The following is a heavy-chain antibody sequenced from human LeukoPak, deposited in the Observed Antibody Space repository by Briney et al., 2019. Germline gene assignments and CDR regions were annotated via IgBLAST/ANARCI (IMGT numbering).Heavy chain of an antibody. CDR3: ARDLFQQALDY. CDR1: EFTFTTYT. CDR2: IGNGGHII. J-gene: IGHJ4*02. Sequence: GGSLRLSCVASEFTFTTYTMNRVRQAPGKGLEWVSYIGNGGHIIYYADSVKGRFTISRDDAQNSLYLQLNRLRPEDTAVYYCARDLFQQALDYWGQGTLVTVSS. V-gene: IGHV3-48*01.